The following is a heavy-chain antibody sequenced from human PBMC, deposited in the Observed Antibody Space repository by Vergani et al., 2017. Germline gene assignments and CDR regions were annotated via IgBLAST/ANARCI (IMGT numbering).Heavy chain of an antibody. D-gene: IGHD2/OR15-2a*01. Sequence: QVQLQESGPGLVKPSQTLSLTCTVSGDSIRSGVYYWGWIRQHPGQGLEWTGYIYRTGTTYYNPSLRGRINISVDTSNNQLSLKLTSVTAADTAVYFCARAGLPFYAFYMDVWGKGITVTVSS. CDR2: IYRTGTT. J-gene: IGHJ6*03. CDR3: ARAGLPFYAFYMDV. CDR1: GDSIRSGVYY. V-gene: IGHV4-31*03.